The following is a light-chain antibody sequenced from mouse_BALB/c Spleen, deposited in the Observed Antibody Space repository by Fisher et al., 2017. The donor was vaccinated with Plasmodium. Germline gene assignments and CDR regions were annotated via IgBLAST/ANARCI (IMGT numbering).Light chain of an antibody. J-gene: IGKJ5*01. V-gene: IGKV5-45*01. CDR3: QQSKSWPLT. Sequence: DIVLTQTPATLSVTPGDRVSLSCRASQSINNYLHWYQQKSHESPSLFIKYASQSISGIPSRFSGSGSGTDFTLSINSVETEDFGMYFCQQSKSWPLTFGAGTKLELK. CDR1: QSINNY. CDR2: YAS.